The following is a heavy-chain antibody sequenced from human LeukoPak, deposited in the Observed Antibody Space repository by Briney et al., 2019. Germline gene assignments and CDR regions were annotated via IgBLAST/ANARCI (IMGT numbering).Heavy chain of an antibody. J-gene: IGHJ4*02. CDR2: IYYSGST. CDR3: ARAHFIRVPRRAGYFDY. Sequence: SETLSLTCTVSGGSISSSSYYWGWIRQPPGKGLEWIGSIYYSGSTYYNPSLKSRVTISVDTSKNQFSLKLSSVTAADTAVYYCARAHFIRVPRRAGYFDYWGQGTLVTVSS. V-gene: IGHV4-39*07. D-gene: IGHD3-10*01. CDR1: GGSISSSSYY.